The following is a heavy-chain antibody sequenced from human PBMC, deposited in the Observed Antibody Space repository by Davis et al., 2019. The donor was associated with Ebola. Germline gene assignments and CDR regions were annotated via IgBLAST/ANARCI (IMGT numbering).Heavy chain of an antibody. CDR1: GGSISRGGSY. CDR2: IYYSGST. CDR3: ARDLRYDSSGYDYYFYMDV. V-gene: IGHV4-31*03. Sequence: LRLSCTVSGGSISRGGSYWTWIRQHPGKGLEWIGYIYYSGSTYYKPSLKSRVTISLYTSKNQFSLNLYSVTAADTAVYYCARDLRYDSSGYDYYFYMDVWGKGTTVTVSS. D-gene: IGHD3-22*01. J-gene: IGHJ6*03.